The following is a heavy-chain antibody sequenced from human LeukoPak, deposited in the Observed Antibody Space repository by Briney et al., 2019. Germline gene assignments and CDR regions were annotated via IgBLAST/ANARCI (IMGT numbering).Heavy chain of an antibody. CDR3: TTGPYYYDSSDLSDY. D-gene: IGHD3-22*01. Sequence: GGSLRLFCTASGFTFGDYAMSWVRQAPGKGLEWVSFIRSKTYGGTTEYAASVKGRFTISRDDSKSIAYLQMNSLKTEDTAVYYCTTGPYYYDSSDLSDYWGQGTLVTVSS. V-gene: IGHV3-49*04. CDR2: IRSKTYGGTT. CDR1: GFTFGDYA. J-gene: IGHJ4*02.